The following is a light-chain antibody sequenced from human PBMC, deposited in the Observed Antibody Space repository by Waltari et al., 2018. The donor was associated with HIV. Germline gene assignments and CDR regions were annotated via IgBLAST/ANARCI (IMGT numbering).Light chain of an antibody. CDR3: CSYARSRSLL. V-gene: IGLV2-23*02. CDR1: TKGVGGFDL. CDR2: EVN. J-gene: IGLJ2*01. Sequence: LTQPAAFSFSPGQSLTISPTGTTKGVGGFDLVSWYQHHPGKAPKLIIFEVNKRPSGVSNRFSGSKSGNTASLTISGLQTEDETDYYCCSYARSRSLLFGGGTKLTVL.